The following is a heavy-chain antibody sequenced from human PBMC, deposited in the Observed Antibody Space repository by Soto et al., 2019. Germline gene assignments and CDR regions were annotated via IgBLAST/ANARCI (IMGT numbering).Heavy chain of an antibody. CDR3: ARGSSGKIPAASVRDYYFHGLDV. Sequence: QVQLQQWGAGLLKPSETLSLTGAVYGGSFTGYYWSWIRQPPGKGLELIGEINHMGSTNYNPSLKSRVTRSVDTSKNQFSLNRNSVTAADTAVYYCARGSSGKIPAASVRDYYFHGLDVWGQGTAVTVSS. CDR1: GGSFTGYY. J-gene: IGHJ6*02. D-gene: IGHD6-25*01. V-gene: IGHV4-34*01. CDR2: INHMGST.